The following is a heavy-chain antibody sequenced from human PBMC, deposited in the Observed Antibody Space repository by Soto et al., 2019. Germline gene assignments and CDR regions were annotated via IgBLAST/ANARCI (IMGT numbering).Heavy chain of an antibody. V-gene: IGHV4-34*01. D-gene: IGHD6-19*01. J-gene: IGHJ4*02. CDR3: ARGLRLGRYFDY. CDR2: INHSGST. Sequence: SETLSLTCAVYGGSFSGYYWSWIRQPPGKGLEWIWEINHSGSTNYNPSLKSRVTISVDTSKNQFSLKLSSVTAADTAVYYCARGLRLGRYFDYWGQGTLATVSS. CDR1: GGSFSGYY.